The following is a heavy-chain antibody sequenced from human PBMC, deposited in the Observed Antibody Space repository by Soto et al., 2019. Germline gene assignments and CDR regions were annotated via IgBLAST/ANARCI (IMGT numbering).Heavy chain of an antibody. CDR2: IYYSGST. D-gene: IGHD2-2*01. CDR1: GGSISSSSYY. J-gene: IGHJ5*02. Sequence: QLQLQESGPGLVKPSETLSLTCTVSGGSISSSSYYWGWIRQPPGKGLEWIGSIYYSGSTYYNPSLKSRVTISVQTSKNRFSLKLSSVTAADTAVYYCARHIVVVPAAISNWFDPWGQGTLVTVSS. CDR3: ARHIVVVPAAISNWFDP. V-gene: IGHV4-39*01.